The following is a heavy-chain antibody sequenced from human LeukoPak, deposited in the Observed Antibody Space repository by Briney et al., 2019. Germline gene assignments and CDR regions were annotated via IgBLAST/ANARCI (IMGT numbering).Heavy chain of an antibody. CDR2: INSDGSST. V-gene: IGHV3-74*01. J-gene: IGHJ5*02. D-gene: IGHD2-15*01. CDR3: ARGCGYCSGGSRYAGWFDP. CDR1: GLTFSSYW. Sequence: GGSLRLSCAASGLTFSSYWMHWVRQAPGKGLVWVSRINSDGSSTSYADSVKGRFTISRDNAKNTLYLQMNSLRAEDTAVYYCARGCGYCSGGSRYAGWFDPWGQGTLVTVSS.